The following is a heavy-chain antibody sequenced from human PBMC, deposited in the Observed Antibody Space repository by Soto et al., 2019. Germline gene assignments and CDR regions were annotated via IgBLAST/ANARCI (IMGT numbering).Heavy chain of an antibody. J-gene: IGHJ6*02. Sequence: ASVKVSCKASGYTFTGYYMHWVRQAPGQGLEWMGWINPNSGGTNYAQKFQGWVTMTRDTSISTAYMELSRLRSDDTAVYYCARVRYSGYDSGGYYYYGMDVWGQGTTVTVSS. CDR2: INPNSGGT. CDR3: ARVRYSGYDSGGYYYYGMDV. V-gene: IGHV1-2*04. D-gene: IGHD5-12*01. CDR1: GYTFTGYY.